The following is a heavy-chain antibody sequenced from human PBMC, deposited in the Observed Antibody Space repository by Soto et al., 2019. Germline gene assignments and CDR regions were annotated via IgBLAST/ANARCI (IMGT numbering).Heavy chain of an antibody. D-gene: IGHD1-1*01. CDR1: GYTFTSYG. V-gene: IGHV1-18*01. CDR3: ARGRYGDY. J-gene: IGHJ4*02. CDR2: ISAHNGNT. Sequence: QVHLVQSGAEVKKPGASVKVSCKCSGYTFTSYGITWVRQAPGQGLEWMGWISAHNGNTNYAQKLQGRVTVTRETSTSTAYMELRSLRSDDTAVYYRARGRYGDYWGQGALVTVSS.